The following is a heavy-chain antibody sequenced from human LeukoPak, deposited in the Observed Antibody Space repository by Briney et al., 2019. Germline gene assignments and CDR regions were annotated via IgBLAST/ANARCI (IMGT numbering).Heavy chain of an antibody. Sequence: QPGRSLRLSCAASGFTFSSYAMHWVRQAPGKGLEWVAVISYDGSNKYYADSVKGRFTISRDNSKNTLYLQMNSLRAEDTAVYYCARGSRVHFSRPNVNWFDPWGQGTLVTVSS. V-gene: IGHV3-30*01. CDR2: ISYDGSNK. CDR3: ARGSRVHFSRPNVNWFDP. J-gene: IGHJ5*02. CDR1: GFTFSSYA. D-gene: IGHD2-15*01.